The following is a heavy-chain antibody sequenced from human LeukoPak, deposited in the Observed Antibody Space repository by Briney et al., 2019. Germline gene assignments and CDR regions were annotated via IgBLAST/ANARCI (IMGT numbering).Heavy chain of an antibody. CDR2: INTSGST. CDR3: ARDSPGGWYNY. CDR1: GGSISSYY. J-gene: IGHJ4*02. V-gene: IGHV4-4*07. D-gene: IGHD6-19*01. Sequence: SETLSLTCTVSGGSISSYYWSWIRQPAGKGPEWIGRINTSGSTNYNPSLNSRVTISMDTSKNQFSLKLSSVTAADTAVYYCARDSPGGWYNYWGQGTLVTVSS.